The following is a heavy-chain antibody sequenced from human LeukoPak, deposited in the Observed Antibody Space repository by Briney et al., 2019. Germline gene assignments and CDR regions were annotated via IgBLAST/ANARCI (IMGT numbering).Heavy chain of an antibody. D-gene: IGHD3-22*01. CDR3: ARDYYDSSESPYFDY. V-gene: IGHV3-21*01. CDR1: GFTFSSYA. J-gene: IGHJ4*02. CDR2: ISSSSSYI. Sequence: GGSLRLSCAASGFTFSSYAMSWVRQAPGKGLEWVSSISSSSSYIYYADSVKGRFTISRDNAKNSLYLQMNSLRAEDTAVYYCARDYYDSSESPYFDYWGQGTLVTVSS.